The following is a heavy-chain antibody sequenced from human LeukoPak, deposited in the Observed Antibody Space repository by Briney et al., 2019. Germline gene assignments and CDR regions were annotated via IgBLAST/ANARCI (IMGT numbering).Heavy chain of an antibody. CDR2: ISSSGSTI. Sequence: GGSLRLSCAASGFTFSSYEMNWVRQAPGKGLEWVSYISSSGSTIYYADSVKGRFTISRDNAKNSLYLQMNSLRAEDTVVYYCARDPGNGGYEDWGQGTLVTVSS. J-gene: IGHJ4*02. CDR3: ARDPGNGGYED. D-gene: IGHD5-12*01. V-gene: IGHV3-48*03. CDR1: GFTFSSYE.